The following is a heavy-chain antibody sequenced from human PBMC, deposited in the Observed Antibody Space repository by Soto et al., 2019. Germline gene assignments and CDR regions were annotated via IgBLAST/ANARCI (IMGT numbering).Heavy chain of an antibody. CDR1: GYSFNTYW. Sequence: EVQLVQSGAEVKKPGESLKISCRGSGYSFNTYWIGWVRQMPGKGLEWMGIIHPWDSDTKYNPSFQGQVTISVDRAISTAYLQWSSLKASDTGMYYCARPPAQYFDSSGYRSEVDYWGQGTLVTVSS. J-gene: IGHJ4*02. D-gene: IGHD3-22*01. CDR2: IHPWDSDT. V-gene: IGHV5-51*01. CDR3: ARPPAQYFDSSGYRSEVDY.